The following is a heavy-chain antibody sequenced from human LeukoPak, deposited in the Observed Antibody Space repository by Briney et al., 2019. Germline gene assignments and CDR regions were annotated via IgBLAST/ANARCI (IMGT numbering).Heavy chain of an antibody. CDR2: IYYRGST. CDR1: GGSISSGGYY. V-gene: IGHV4-31*03. CDR3: ARGGYSYGPEYYFDY. Sequence: PSETLSLTCTVSGGSISSGGYYWSWIRQHPGKGLEWIGYIYYRGSTYYNPSLKSRVTISVDTSKNQFSLKLSSVTAADTAVYYCARGGYSYGPEYYFDYWGQGTLVTVSS. D-gene: IGHD5-18*01. J-gene: IGHJ4*02.